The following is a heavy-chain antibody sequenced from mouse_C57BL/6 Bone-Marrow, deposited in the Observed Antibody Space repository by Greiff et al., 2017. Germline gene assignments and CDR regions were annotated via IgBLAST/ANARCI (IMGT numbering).Heavy chain of an antibody. V-gene: IGHV1-39*01. CDR3: ARKGLWGYDGGYWYFDV. D-gene: IGHD2-2*01. CDR2: INPNYGTT. CDR1: GYSFTDYN. J-gene: IGHJ1*03. Sequence: EVQLQQSGPELVKPGASVKISCTASGYSFTDYNMNWVKQSNGKCLEWIGVINPNYGTTSSNPKFKGQATLTVDQSSSTAYMQLNSLTSEDSAVYYCARKGLWGYDGGYWYFDVWGTGTTVTVSS.